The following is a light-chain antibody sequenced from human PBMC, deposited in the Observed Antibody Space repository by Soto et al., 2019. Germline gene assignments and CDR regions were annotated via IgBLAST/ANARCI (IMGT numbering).Light chain of an antibody. V-gene: IGLV2-11*01. CDR3: CSYAGTLV. CDR2: DVS. Sequence: QSALTQPRSVSGSPGQSVTISCTGTSSDVGGYNYVSWYQQHPGKAPKLMIYDVSKRPSGVPDRFSGSKSGNTASLTISGLQAEDEADYSCCSYAGTLVFGGGTKVTVL. CDR1: SSDVGGYNY. J-gene: IGLJ2*01.